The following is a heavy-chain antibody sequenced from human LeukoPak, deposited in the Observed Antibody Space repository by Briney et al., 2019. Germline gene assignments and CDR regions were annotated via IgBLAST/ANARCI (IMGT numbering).Heavy chain of an antibody. D-gene: IGHD3-22*01. CDR1: GFTFRNYG. Sequence: GGSLRLSCAASGFTFRNYGMHWVRQAPGKGLEWVAFIRYDGNNKYYADSVKGRFTISRDNAKNSLYLQMNSLRAEDTAVYYCARVSYYDSSGYYDYWGQGTLVTVSS. CDR3: ARVSYYDSSGYYDY. V-gene: IGHV3-30*02. CDR2: IRYDGNNK. J-gene: IGHJ4*02.